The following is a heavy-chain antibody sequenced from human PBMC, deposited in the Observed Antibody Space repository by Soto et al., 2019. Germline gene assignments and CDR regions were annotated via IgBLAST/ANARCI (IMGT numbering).Heavy chain of an antibody. D-gene: IGHD3-10*01. Sequence: SETLSLTCTVSGGSISSYYWSWIRQPPGKGLEWIGYIYYSGSTNYNPSLKSRVTISVDTSKNQFSLKLSSVTAADTAVYYCARVWGGAFAIWGQGTMVTVSS. V-gene: IGHV4-59*01. CDR1: GGSISSYY. CDR3: ARVWGGAFAI. CDR2: IYYSGST. J-gene: IGHJ3*02.